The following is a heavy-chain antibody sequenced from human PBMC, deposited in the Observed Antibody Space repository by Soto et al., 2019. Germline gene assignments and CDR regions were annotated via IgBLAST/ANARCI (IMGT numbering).Heavy chain of an antibody. V-gene: IGHV4-39*01. Sequence: SETLSLTCTVSGGSISSSSYYWGWIRQPPGKGLEWIGSIYYSGSTYYNPSLKSRVTISVDTPKNQFSLKLSSVTAADTAVYYCARLSSTCWFDPWGQGTLVTVSS. CDR2: IYYSGST. CDR1: GGSISSSSYY. J-gene: IGHJ5*02. CDR3: ARLSSTCWFDP.